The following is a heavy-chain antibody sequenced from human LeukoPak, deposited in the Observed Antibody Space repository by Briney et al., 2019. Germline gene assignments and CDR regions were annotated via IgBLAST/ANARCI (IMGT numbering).Heavy chain of an antibody. CDR2: ISSSSSYI. V-gene: IGHV3-21*01. Sequence: GGSLRLSCAASGFTFSSYSMNWVRQAPGKGLEWVSSISSSSSYIYYADSVKGRFTISRDNAKNSLYLQMNSLRAEDTAVYYCARDPRGYYYGGWGQGTLVTVSS. CDR1: GFTFSSYS. J-gene: IGHJ4*02. D-gene: IGHD3-10*01. CDR3: ARDPRGYYYGG.